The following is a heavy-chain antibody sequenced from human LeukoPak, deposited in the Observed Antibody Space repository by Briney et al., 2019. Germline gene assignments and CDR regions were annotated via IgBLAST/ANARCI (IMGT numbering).Heavy chain of an antibody. D-gene: IGHD2/OR15-2a*01. J-gene: IGHJ4*02. CDR1: GYTFTSYY. CDR3: ARDDGPQYGY. Sequence: ASVTVSFTSSGYTFTSYYIHWVRHAPGQGLEWMGWINPNSGGTNYAQKFQGGVTMTRDTSISTAYMELSRLRSDDAAVYYCARDDGPQYGYWGQGTLVTVSS. CDR2: INPNSGGT. V-gene: IGHV1-2*02.